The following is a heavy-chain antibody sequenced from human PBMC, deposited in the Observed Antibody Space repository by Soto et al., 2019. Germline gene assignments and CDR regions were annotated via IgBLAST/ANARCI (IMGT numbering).Heavy chain of an antibody. D-gene: IGHD6-6*01. J-gene: IGHJ6*02. Sequence: SVKVSCKTSGGTFSHYAISWVRQAPGQGLEWMGGIIPIFGPANYAQKFQGRVTITADDSTRTAYMELNSLRSEDTAVFYCARSRRSSSSGRYYALDVWGQGTTVTVSS. V-gene: IGHV1-69*13. CDR1: GGTFSHYA. CDR2: IIPIFGPA. CDR3: ARSRRSSSSGRYYALDV.